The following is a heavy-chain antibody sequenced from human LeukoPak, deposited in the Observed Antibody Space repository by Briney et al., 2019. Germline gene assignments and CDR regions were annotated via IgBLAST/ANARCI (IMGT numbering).Heavy chain of an antibody. V-gene: IGHV4-34*01. Sequence: SETLSLTCAVYGGSFSGYYWSWIRQPPGKGLEWIGEINHSGSTNYNPSLKSRVTISVDTSKNQFSLKLSSVTAAGTAVYYCASSSSWSGFDYWGQGTLVTVSS. CDR3: ASSSSWSGFDY. CDR2: INHSGST. J-gene: IGHJ4*02. CDR1: GGSFSGYY. D-gene: IGHD6-13*01.